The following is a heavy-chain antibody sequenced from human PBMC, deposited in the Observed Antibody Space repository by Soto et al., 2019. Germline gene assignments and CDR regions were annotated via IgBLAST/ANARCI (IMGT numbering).Heavy chain of an antibody. Sequence: VQMVESGGAFVQPGGSLRLSCAASGFQFSIYSMNWVRQAPGKGLEWSAYITSDTKTIKYADSVKGRFTISRDNAKNSVYLQMNSLSDEDTAVYYCARSVEGHFDYWGQGTVVTVSS. J-gene: IGHJ4*02. D-gene: IGHD6-19*01. CDR1: GFQFSIYS. CDR2: ITSDTKTI. CDR3: ARSVEGHFDY. V-gene: IGHV3-48*02.